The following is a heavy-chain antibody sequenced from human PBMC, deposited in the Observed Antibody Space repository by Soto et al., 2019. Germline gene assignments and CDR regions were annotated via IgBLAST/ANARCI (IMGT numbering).Heavy chain of an antibody. CDR2: IYYSGST. V-gene: IGHV4-31*03. CDR1: GGSISSGGYY. J-gene: IGHJ4*02. D-gene: IGHD3-22*01. CDR3: AREGRLGDSSGYYLYFDY. Sequence: KTSETLSLTCTVSGGSISSGGYYWSWIRQHPGKGLEWIGYIYYSGSTYYNPSLKSRVTISVDTSKNQFSLELSSVTAADTAVYYCAREGRLGDSSGYYLYFDYWGQGTLVTVSS.